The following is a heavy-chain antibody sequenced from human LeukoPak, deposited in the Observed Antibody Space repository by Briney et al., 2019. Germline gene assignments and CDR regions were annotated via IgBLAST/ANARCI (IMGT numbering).Heavy chain of an antibody. D-gene: IGHD3-22*01. CDR3: ARDGTYYYDSSGYSDY. CDR2: ISSSSSYI. CDR1: GFTFSSYS. V-gene: IGHV3-21*01. J-gene: IGHJ4*02. Sequence: GGSLRLSCAASGFTFSSYSMNWVRQAPRKGLEWVSSISSSSSYIYYADSVKGRFTISRDNAKNSLYLQMNSLRAEDTAVYYCARDGTYYYDSSGYSDYWGQGTLVTVSS.